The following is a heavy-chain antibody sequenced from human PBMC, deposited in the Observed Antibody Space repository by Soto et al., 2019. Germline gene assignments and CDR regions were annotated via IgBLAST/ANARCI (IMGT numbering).Heavy chain of an antibody. CDR1: GFTFSGSA. J-gene: IGHJ5*02. CDR3: TIPRYYGSGVP. Sequence: EVPLVESGGGLVQPGGSLKLSCAASGFTFSGSAMHWVRQASGKGLEWVGRIRSRANSYATAYAASVKGRFTISRDDSKNTAYLQMNSLKTEDTAVYYCTIPRYYGSGVPWGQGTLVTVSS. D-gene: IGHD3-10*01. V-gene: IGHV3-73*02. CDR2: IRSRANSYAT.